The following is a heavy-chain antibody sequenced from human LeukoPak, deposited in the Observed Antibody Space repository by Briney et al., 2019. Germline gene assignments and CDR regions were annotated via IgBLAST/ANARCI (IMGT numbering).Heavy chain of an antibody. D-gene: IGHD6-19*01. J-gene: IGHJ6*04. Sequence: GGSLRLSCAASGFTFSSYWMSWVRQAPGKGLEWVASIKQDGSEKDYVDSVKGRFTISRDNAKNSLYLQMNSLRAEDTAVYYCARDHEPQWPRPGAMDVWGKGTTVTVSS. V-gene: IGHV3-7*03. CDR2: IKQDGSEK. CDR3: ARDHEPQWPRPGAMDV. CDR1: GFTFSSYW.